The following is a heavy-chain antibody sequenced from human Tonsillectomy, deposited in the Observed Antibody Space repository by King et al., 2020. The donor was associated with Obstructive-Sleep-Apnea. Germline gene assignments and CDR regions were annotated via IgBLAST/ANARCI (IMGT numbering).Heavy chain of an antibody. Sequence: VQLVESGAEVKKPGASVKVSCKASGYTFTSYSINWVRQAPGQGLEWRGWISVYNGNINYAQKLQGRVTRTTDTSTSTAYMELRSLTSDDTAVYYCAREVCSTSCYDYYYGMDVWGQGTTVTVSS. CDR1: GYTFTSYS. V-gene: IGHV1-18*04. CDR2: ISVYNGNI. J-gene: IGHJ6*02. D-gene: IGHD2-2*01. CDR3: AREVCSTSCYDYYYGMDV.